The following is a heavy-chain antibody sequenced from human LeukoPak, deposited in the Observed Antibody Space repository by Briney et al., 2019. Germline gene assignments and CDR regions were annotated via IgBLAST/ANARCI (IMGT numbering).Heavy chain of an antibody. D-gene: IGHD1-26*01. V-gene: IGHV4-39*07. CDR3: ARAREGATIDY. J-gene: IGHJ4*02. Sequence: GSLRLSCAASGFTFSSYWMSWVRQAPGKGLEWIGSIYYSGSTYYNPSLKSRVTISVDTSKNQFSLKLTSVTDADTAVYYCARAREGATIDYWGQGTLVTVSS. CDR2: IYYSGST. CDR1: GFTFSSYW.